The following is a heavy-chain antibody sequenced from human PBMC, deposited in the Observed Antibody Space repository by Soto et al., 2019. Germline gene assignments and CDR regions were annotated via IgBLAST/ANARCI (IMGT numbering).Heavy chain of an antibody. CDR3: ARDRDYSHTDADVDY. Sequence: QVQLVQSGAQVRRPGTSVRISCTTSGYNFNTYGIIWVRQAPGQGLEWMGWISGYNGYTKYAQSLEDRVTLSTDTTTRTAFLALRNLRSGDTALYFCARDRDYSHTDADVDYWGQGTQVTVSS. J-gene: IGHJ4*02. CDR1: GYNFNTYG. CDR2: ISGYNGYT. V-gene: IGHV1-18*01. D-gene: IGHD3-22*01.